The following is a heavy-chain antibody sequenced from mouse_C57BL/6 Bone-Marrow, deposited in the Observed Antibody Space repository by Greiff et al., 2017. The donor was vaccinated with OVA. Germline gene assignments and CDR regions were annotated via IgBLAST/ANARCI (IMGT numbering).Heavy chain of an antibody. CDR2: INPSTGGT. V-gene: IGHV1-42*01. D-gene: IGHD4-1*01. CDR3: ARGRTGDY. CDR1: GYSFTGYY. J-gene: IGHJ2*01. Sequence: VQLKQSGPELVKPGASVKISCKASGYSFTGYYMNWVKQSPEKSLEWIGEINPSTGGTTYNQKFKAKATLTVDKSSSTAYMQLKSLTSADSAVYYCARGRTGDYWGQGTTLTVSS.